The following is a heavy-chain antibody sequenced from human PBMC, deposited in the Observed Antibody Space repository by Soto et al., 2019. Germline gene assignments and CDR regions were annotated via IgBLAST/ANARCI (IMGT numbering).Heavy chain of an antibody. CDR3: AIVWPTVTTGAFDI. Sequence: QVQLVQSGAEVKKPGSSVKVSCKASGGTFSSYAISWVRQAPGQGREWMGGIIPIFGTANYAQKFQGRVTITADESTSTAYMELSSLRSEDTDVYYCAIVWPTVTTGAFDIRGQGTMVTVSS. D-gene: IGHD4-17*01. V-gene: IGHV1-69*01. CDR1: GGTFSSYA. J-gene: IGHJ3*02. CDR2: IIPIFGTA.